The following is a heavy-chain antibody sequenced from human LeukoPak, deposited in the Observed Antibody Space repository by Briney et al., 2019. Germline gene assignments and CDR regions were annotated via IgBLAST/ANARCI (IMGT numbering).Heavy chain of an antibody. J-gene: IGHJ6*03. CDR1: GYTFTGYY. V-gene: IGHV1-2*02. D-gene: IGHD1-7*01. CDR2: INPNSGGT. Sequence: ASVKVSCKASGYTFTGYYMHWVRQAPGQGLEWMGWINPNSGGTNYAQMFQGRVTMTRDTSISTAYMELSRLRSDDTAVYYCARTTNWNYRYYYYYMDVWAKGPRSPSP. CDR3: ARTTNWNYRYYYYYMDV.